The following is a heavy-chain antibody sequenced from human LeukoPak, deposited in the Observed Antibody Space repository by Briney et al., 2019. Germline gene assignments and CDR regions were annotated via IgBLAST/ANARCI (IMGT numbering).Heavy chain of an antibody. CDR3: ASLRYSYGFFDY. V-gene: IGHV4-4*07. CDR2: IYTSGST. D-gene: IGHD5-18*01. Sequence: SETLSLTCTVSGGPIYSYYWSWIRQPAGKGLEWIGRIYTSGSTNYNPSLKSRVTISVDTSKNQFSLKLSSVTAADTAVYYCASLRYSYGFFDYWGQGALVTVSS. J-gene: IGHJ4*02. CDR1: GGPIYSYY.